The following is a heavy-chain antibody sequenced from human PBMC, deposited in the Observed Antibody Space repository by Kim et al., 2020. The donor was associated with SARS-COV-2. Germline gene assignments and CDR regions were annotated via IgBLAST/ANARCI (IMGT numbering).Heavy chain of an antibody. J-gene: IGHJ3*02. V-gene: IGHV3-30*03. D-gene: IGHD3-22*01. CDR3: AREGYSSGYAGCFDI. CDR2: MSYDGTTI. Sequence: GGSLRLSCAASGFTFSTSVMHWVRQAPGKGLEWVALMSYDGTTIYYPDSVKGRFSISRVNSKNTVYLQLSSLRPDDTAVYYCAREGYSSGYAGCFDIWG. CDR1: GFTFSTSV.